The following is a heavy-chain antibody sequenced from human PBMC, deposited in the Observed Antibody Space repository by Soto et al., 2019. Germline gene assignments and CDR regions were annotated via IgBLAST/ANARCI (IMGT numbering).Heavy chain of an antibody. D-gene: IGHD2-15*01. CDR1: GFTFAIYW. V-gene: IGHV5-51*01. Sequence: GESLKISCKGSGFTFAIYWIGWVRQVPGKGLEWMGIIYPRDSDSTYSPSFQGQVTISADKSISTAYLQWSSLQASDTAVSYCARGSPSADLPYYYGMDVWGQGTTVTVSS. CDR3: ARGSPSADLPYYYGMDV. CDR2: IYPRDSDS. J-gene: IGHJ6*02.